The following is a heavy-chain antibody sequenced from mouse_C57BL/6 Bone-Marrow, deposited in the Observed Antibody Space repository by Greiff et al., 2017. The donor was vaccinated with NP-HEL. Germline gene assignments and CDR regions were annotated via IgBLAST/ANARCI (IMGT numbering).Heavy chain of an antibody. CDR1: GFTFSSYA. CDR3: ASG. V-gene: IGHV5-4*01. J-gene: IGHJ2*01. CDR2: ISDGGSYT. Sequence: VQLKESGGGLVKPGGSLKLSCAASGFTFSSYAMSWVRQTPEKRLEWVATISDGGSYTYYPDNVKGRFTISRDNAKNNLYLQMSHLKSEDTAMYYCASGRGQGTTLTVSS.